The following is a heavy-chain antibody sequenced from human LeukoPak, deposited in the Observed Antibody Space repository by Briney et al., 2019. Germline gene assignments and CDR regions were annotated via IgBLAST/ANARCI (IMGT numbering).Heavy chain of an antibody. CDR3: ARDRAAAPWGYFDY. CDR1: GFTFSHYA. D-gene: IGHD6-13*01. CDR2: ISYDGSNI. Sequence: GGSLRLSCEASGFTFSHYAMHWVRQSPGKGLEWVALISYDGSNIQYADSVKGRFTISRDNSKNTLYLQTNTLRTEDTALYYCARDRAAAPWGYFDYWGQGTLVTVSS. V-gene: IGHV3-30-3*01. J-gene: IGHJ4*02.